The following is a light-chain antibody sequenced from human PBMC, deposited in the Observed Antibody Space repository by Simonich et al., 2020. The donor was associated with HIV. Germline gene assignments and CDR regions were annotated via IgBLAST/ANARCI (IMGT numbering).Light chain of an antibody. Sequence: DIQMTQSPSTLSASVGDRVTITCRASQSISSWLAWYQQKPGKAPKLLIYKASSLERGVPSRFSGSGSGTQFTLTISSLQPDDFAVYYCQQYDNWPLLFGQGTKLEIK. J-gene: IGKJ2*01. V-gene: IGKV1-5*03. CDR1: QSISSW. CDR2: KAS. CDR3: QQYDNWPLL.